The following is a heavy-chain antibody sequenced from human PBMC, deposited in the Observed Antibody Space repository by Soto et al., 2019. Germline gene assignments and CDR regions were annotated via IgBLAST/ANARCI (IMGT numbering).Heavy chain of an antibody. D-gene: IGHD2-15*01. CDR2: IIPIFGTA. Sequence: GASVKVSCKASGGTFSSYAISWVRQAPGQGLEWMREIIPIFGTANYAQKFQGRVTITADESTSTAYMKLSSLRSEDTAVYYCASQGGSLYYYYGMDVWGQGTTVTVSS. CDR1: GGTFSSYA. J-gene: IGHJ6*02. V-gene: IGHV1-69*13. CDR3: ASQGGSLYYYYGMDV.